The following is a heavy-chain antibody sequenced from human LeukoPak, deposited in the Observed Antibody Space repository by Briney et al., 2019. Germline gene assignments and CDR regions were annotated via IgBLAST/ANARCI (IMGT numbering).Heavy chain of an antibody. D-gene: IGHD5-24*01. V-gene: IGHV4-34*01. CDR1: GGSFSRYY. CDR3: ARGATISETGYFDF. Sequence: SETLSFTCAVYGGSFSRYYWSWLRQSPGKGLEWIAEIDHRGDTNYNPSVKSRVTISVDTSKNQFSLKVRSLSAADTAVYYCARGATISETGYFDFWGQGTLVTVSS. CDR2: IDHRGDT. J-gene: IGHJ4*03.